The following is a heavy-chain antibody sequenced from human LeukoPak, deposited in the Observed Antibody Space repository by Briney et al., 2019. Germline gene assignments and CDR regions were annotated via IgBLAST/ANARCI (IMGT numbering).Heavy chain of an antibody. V-gene: IGHV1-69*02. CDR2: IIPILGIA. Sequence: SVKVSCKASGGTFSSYTISWVRQAPGQGLEWMGKIIPILGIANYAQKFQGRVTITADKSTSTAYMELSSLRSEDTAVYYCARAKKQGTTVTTGWFDPWGQGTLVTVSS. D-gene: IGHD4-11*01. CDR3: ARAKKQGTTVTTGWFDP. CDR1: GGTFSSYT. J-gene: IGHJ5*02.